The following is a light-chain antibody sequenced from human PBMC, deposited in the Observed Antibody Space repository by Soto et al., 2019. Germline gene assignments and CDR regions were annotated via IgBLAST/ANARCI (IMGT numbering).Light chain of an antibody. CDR3: QQYDDLPLT. CDR1: QDISNY. Sequence: DIQMTQSPSSLSASVGDRVTITCQASQDISNYLNWYQQKPGKAPKLLIYDASSLETGVPSRFSGSGSGTDFTFTISSLRTEDIGTYFCQQYDDLPLTFGGGTKVEIK. CDR2: DAS. J-gene: IGKJ4*01. V-gene: IGKV1-33*01.